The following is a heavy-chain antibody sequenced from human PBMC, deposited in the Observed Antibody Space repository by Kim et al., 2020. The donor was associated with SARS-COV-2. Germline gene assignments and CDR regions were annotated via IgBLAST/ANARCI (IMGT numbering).Heavy chain of an antibody. V-gene: IGHV1-69*13. CDR1: GGTFSSYA. CDR3: ARALGGNQPGAPPSSSAGWYFDL. J-gene: IGHJ2*01. Sequence: SVKVSCKASGGTFSSYAISWVRQAPGQGLEWMGGIIPIFGTANYAQKFQGRVTITADESTSTAYMELSSLRSEDTAVYYCARALGGNQPGAPPSSSAGWYFDLWGRGTLVTVSS. CDR2: IIPIFGTA. D-gene: IGHD4-4*01.